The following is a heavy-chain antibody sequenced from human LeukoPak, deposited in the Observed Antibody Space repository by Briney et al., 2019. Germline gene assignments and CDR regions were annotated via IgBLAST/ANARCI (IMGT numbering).Heavy chain of an antibody. D-gene: IGHD6-13*01. Sequence: ASVKVSCKASGYTFTSYYMHWVRQAPGQGLEWMGWINAGNGDDTKYSQKFQARLTMTTDTSATTVYMELNSLRSEDTAVYYCARSGSNWSCDSWGQGTLVTVSS. CDR3: ARSGSNWSCDS. V-gene: IGHV1-3*01. J-gene: IGHJ4*02. CDR1: GYTFTSYY. CDR2: INAGNGDDT.